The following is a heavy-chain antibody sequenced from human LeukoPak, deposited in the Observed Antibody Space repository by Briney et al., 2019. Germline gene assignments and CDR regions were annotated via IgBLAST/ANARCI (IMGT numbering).Heavy chain of an antibody. J-gene: IGHJ4*02. CDR3: ARSVAASRDY. Sequence: SETLSLTCTVSGGSISSGSYYWSWIRQPAGKGLEWIGRIYTSGSTNYNPSLKSRVTISVDTSKNQFSLKLSSVTAADTAVYYCARSVAASRDYWGQGTLVTVSS. CDR1: GGSISSGSYY. CDR2: IYTSGST. V-gene: IGHV4-61*02. D-gene: IGHD2-15*01.